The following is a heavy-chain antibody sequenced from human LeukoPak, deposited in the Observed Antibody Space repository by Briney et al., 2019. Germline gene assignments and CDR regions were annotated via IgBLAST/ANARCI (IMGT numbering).Heavy chain of an antibody. CDR2: INHSGGT. Sequence: SETLSLTSAVYGGSFSGYYWSGIRQPPGKGREWIGDINHSGGTNYNPSLKSRGTISVDTSKNQFSLKLTSVTAADTAVYYCARGYGYFDHYYYYMDVWGEGTTVTVSS. CDR1: GGSFSGYY. J-gene: IGHJ6*03. CDR3: ARGYGYFDHYYYYMDV. V-gene: IGHV4-34*01. D-gene: IGHD6-25*01.